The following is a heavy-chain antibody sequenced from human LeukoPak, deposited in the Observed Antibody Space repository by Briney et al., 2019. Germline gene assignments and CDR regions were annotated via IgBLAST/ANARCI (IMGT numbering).Heavy chain of an antibody. CDR3: AAGLEYYDSSGYYYPDY. CDR2: IYYSGST. D-gene: IGHD3-22*01. Sequence: PSETLSLTCTVSGGSISSYYWNWIRQPPGKGLEWLGYIYYSGSTNYNPSLKSRVTISVDTSKNQFSLKLSSVTAADTAVYYCAAGLEYYDSSGYYYPDYWGQGTLVTVSS. J-gene: IGHJ4*02. CDR1: GGSISSYY. V-gene: IGHV4-59*01.